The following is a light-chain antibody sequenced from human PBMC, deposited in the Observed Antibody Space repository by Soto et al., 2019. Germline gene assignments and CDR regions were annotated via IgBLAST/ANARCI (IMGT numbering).Light chain of an antibody. V-gene: IGLV2-14*01. CDR1: SSDVGGYNY. J-gene: IGLJ1*01. CDR2: DVS. CDR3: SSYTSSSTYV. Sequence: QSALTQPASVSGSPGQSITISCTGTSSDVGGYNYVSWYQQHPGQAPKLMIYDVSNRPSGVSNRFSGSKSGNTASLTISGLQAEYEADYYCSSYTSSSTYVFGTGTKLTVL.